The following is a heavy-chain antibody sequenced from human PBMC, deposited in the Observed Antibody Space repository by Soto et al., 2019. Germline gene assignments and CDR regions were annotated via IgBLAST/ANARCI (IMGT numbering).Heavy chain of an antibody. D-gene: IGHD6-13*01. V-gene: IGHV1-8*02. J-gene: IGHJ4*02. CDR1: GYTFTDYD. Sequence: QVQLVQSGADVKKPGASVKVSCKASGYTFTDYDINWVRQAAGQGLEWMGWMNPNTGNTACAQNFEGRLTLTRDTSTSTAFMDLTSLTSEDTAVYYCARGFSSYSDHWAQETLVTVSS. CDR2: MNPNTGNT. CDR3: ARGFSSYSDH.